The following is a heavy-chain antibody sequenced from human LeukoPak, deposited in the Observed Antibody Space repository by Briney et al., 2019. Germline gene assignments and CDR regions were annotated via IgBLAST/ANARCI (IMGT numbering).Heavy chain of an antibody. CDR2: VYHVGTT. J-gene: IGHJ3*02. V-gene: IGHV4-59*08. Sequence: KASETLSLTCTVSGGSISTYYWSWIRQPPGKGLEWIGVYHVGTTDYNPSLKSRVTISVDRSKNQMSLKLSSVTAADTAVYYCARCLGFLIGSSWYPDAFDIWGQGTMVTVSS. D-gene: IGHD6-13*01. CDR1: GGSISTYY. CDR3: ARCLGFLIGSSWYPDAFDI.